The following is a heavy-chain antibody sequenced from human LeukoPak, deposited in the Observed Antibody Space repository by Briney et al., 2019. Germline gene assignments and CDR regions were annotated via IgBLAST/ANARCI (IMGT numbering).Heavy chain of an antibody. CDR1: GFTFSNYA. J-gene: IGHJ4*02. D-gene: IGHD6-13*01. CDR2: ISGSGGST. Sequence: GGSLRLSCAASGFTFSNYAMNWVRQAPGKGLEWVSAISGSGGSTYYADSVKGRFTTSRDNSKNTLYLQMNSLRAEDTAVYYCAKDSSSSSWYNSFGYWSQGTLVTVSS. CDR3: AKDSSSSSWYNSFGY. V-gene: IGHV3-23*01.